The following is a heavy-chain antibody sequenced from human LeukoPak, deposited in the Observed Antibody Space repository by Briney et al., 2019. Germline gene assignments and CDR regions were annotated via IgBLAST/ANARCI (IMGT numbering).Heavy chain of an antibody. J-gene: IGHJ6*03. CDR1: GGSISSYY. Sequence: SETLSLTCTVSGGSISSYYWSWIRQPPGKGLEWIGYIYYSGSTYYNPSLKSRVTISVDTSKNQFSLKLSSVTAADTAVYYCARQGYCSSTSCYLYYYYYYMDVWGKGTTVTISS. CDR3: ARQGYCSSTSCYLYYYYYYMDV. V-gene: IGHV4-59*08. D-gene: IGHD2-2*01. CDR2: IYYSGST.